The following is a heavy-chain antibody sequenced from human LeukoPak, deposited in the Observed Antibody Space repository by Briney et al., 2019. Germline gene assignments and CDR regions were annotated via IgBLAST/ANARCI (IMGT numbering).Heavy chain of an antibody. CDR2: IGSDGGKT. V-gene: IGHV3-74*01. J-gene: IGHJ5*02. CDR3: AKEISSSSARDP. CDR1: GFTFENFW. Sequence: PGGSLRLSCAASGFTFENFWMHWVRQVPGKGLVWVSRIGSDGGKTDYVDSVKGRFTISRDNSKNTLYLQMNSLRAEDTAVYYCAKEISSSSARDPWGQGTLVTVSS. D-gene: IGHD6-13*01.